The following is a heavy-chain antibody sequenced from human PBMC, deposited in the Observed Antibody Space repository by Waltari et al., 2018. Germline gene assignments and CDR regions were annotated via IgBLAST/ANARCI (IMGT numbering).Heavy chain of an antibody. CDR2: INHSGST. CDR1: GGSFSGYY. V-gene: IGHV4-34*01. D-gene: IGHD3-3*01. CDR3: ARDDTIFGVVMPAAGAHAFDI. Sequence: QVQLQQWGAGLLKPSETLSLTCAVYGGSFSGYYWSWIRPPPGKGLEWIGEINHSGSTNYNPSLKSRVTISVDTSKNQFSLKLSSVTAADTAVYYCARDDTIFGVVMPAAGAHAFDIWGQGTMVTVSS. J-gene: IGHJ3*02.